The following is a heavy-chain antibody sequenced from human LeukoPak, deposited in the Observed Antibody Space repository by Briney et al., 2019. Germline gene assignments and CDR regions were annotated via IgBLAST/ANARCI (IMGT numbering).Heavy chain of an antibody. J-gene: IGHJ4*02. V-gene: IGHV1-8*01. Sequence: ASVKVSCKASGYTFTTYDINWVRQATGQGLEWMGWMNPNSSETGYAQRFQGRVTMTRDTSISTAYMELTSLSSEDTAVYYCSRGRAAGATVPNYWGQGTLVTVSS. CDR1: GYTFTTYD. CDR3: SRGRAAGATVPNY. CDR2: MNPNSSET. D-gene: IGHD1-26*01.